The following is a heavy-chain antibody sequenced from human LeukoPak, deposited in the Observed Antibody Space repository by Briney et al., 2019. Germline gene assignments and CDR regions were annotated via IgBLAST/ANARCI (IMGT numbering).Heavy chain of an antibody. CDR1: GFTVSSDS. Sequence: GGSLRLSCTVSGFTVSSDSMSWVRQAPGKGLEWVSSISGSGGNTYYADSVKGRFTISRDNSKNTLYLQMNSLRAGDTAVYYCARDDGYPVGFAFDIWGQGTMVTVSS. D-gene: IGHD5-24*01. CDR3: ARDDGYPVGFAFDI. V-gene: IGHV3-23*01. CDR2: ISGSGGNT. J-gene: IGHJ3*02.